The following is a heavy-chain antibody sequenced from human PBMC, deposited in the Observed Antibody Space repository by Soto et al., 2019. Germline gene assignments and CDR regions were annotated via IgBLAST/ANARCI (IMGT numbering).Heavy chain of an antibody. CDR1: GFTFSSYS. D-gene: IGHD6-13*01. J-gene: IGHJ6*02. CDR3: ARDGPAGIAAAGRGMDV. CDR2: ISSSSSTI. V-gene: IGHV3-48*02. Sequence: PGGSLRLSCAASGFTFSSYSMNWVRQAPGKGLEWVSYISSSSSTIYYADSVKGRFTISRDNAKNSLYLQMNSLRDEDTAVYYCARDGPAGIAAAGRGMDVWGQGTTVTAP.